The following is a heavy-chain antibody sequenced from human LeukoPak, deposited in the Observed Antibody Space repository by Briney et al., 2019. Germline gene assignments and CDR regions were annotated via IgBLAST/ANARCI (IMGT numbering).Heavy chain of an antibody. CDR3: ARFYGSGRSWAFDI. CDR1: GYTFTGYY. V-gene: IGHV1-2*02. D-gene: IGHD3-10*01. J-gene: IGHJ3*02. CDR2: INPNSGGT. Sequence: ASVKVSCKASGYTFTGYYMHWVRQAPGQGLEWMGWINPNSGGTNYAQKFQGRVTMTRDTSISTAYMEPSRLRSDDTAVYYCARFYGSGRSWAFDIWGQGTMVTVSS.